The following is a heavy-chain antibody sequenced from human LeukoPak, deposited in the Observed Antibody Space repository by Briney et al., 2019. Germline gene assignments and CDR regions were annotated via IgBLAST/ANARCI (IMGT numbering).Heavy chain of an antibody. CDR2: ISTSSSPI. D-gene: IGHD3-9*01. Sequence: GGSLRLSCAASGFTFSSYGMNWVRQAPGKGLEWVSYISTSSSPIYYADSVKGRFTISRDNAKNSLYLQMNSLRDEDTAVYYCAKENYDILTGYPIGYWGQGTLVTVSS. J-gene: IGHJ4*02. V-gene: IGHV3-48*02. CDR1: GFTFSSYG. CDR3: AKENYDILTGYPIGY.